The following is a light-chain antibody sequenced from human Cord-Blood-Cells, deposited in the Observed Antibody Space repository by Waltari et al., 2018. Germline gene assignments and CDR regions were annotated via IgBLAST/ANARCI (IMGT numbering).Light chain of an antibody. CDR3: QQYYSTPYT. Sequence: DIVMTQSPDSLAVSLGERATINCKSSQSVLYSSNNKNYLAWYHQEPGQTPKLLIYWASTRESGVPDRFSGSGSGTDFTLTISSLQAEDVAVYYCQQYYSTPYTFGQGTKLEIK. J-gene: IGKJ2*01. V-gene: IGKV4-1*01. CDR1: QSVLYSSNNKNY. CDR2: WAS.